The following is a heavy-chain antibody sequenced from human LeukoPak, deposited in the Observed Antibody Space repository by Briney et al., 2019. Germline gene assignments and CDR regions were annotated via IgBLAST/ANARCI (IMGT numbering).Heavy chain of an antibody. CDR1: GFTFSSYW. D-gene: IGHD4-23*01. CDR3: AKDTGGNGAYFYAMDV. CDR2: INQDGSAK. Sequence: GGSLRLSCAASGFTFSSYWMSWVRQAPGKGLEWVANINQDGSAKDYGGSVKGRFTISRDRARNSLYLQMDSLRPEDTALYYCAKDTGGNGAYFYAMDVWGQGTSATVSS. V-gene: IGHV3-7*03. J-gene: IGHJ6*02.